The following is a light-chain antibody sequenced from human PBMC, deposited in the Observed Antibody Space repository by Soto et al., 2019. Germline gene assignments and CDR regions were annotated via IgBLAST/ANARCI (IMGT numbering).Light chain of an antibody. V-gene: IGLV2-23*02. J-gene: IGLJ1*01. CDR1: SSDVGSYTL. Sequence: QSVLTQPASVSGSPGQSITVSCTGTSSDVGSYTLVSWYQQHPGKAPKLMIYEVSKRPSGVSNRFSGSKSGKTASLTISGLQVEDEADYYCCSYASSSTYVFGTGTKVTVL. CDR2: EVS. CDR3: CSYASSSTYV.